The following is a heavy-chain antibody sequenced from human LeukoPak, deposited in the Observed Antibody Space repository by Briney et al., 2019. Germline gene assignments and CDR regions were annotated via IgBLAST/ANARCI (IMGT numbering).Heavy chain of an antibody. CDR2: IYSGGST. J-gene: IGHJ6*02. CDR3: AGDSSGYQYYYGMDV. CDR1: GFTVSSNY. V-gene: IGHV3-66*01. Sequence: PGGSLRLSCAAPGFTVSSNYMRWGRPAPGEGLGWGSVIYSGGSTYYADSVKGRFTISRDNSKNTLYLQMNSLRAEDTAVYYCAGDSSGYQYYYGMDVWGQGTTVTVSS. D-gene: IGHD3-22*01.